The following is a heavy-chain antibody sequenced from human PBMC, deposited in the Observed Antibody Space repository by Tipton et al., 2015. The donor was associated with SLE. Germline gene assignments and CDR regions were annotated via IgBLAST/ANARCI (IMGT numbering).Heavy chain of an antibody. CDR1: EFTFNNYG. CDR3: AGSFYDVLTGYQALDH. J-gene: IGHJ4*02. Sequence: SLRLSCAASEFTFNNYGINWVRQAPGKGLEWVALISYDGNNKFFADTVKGRFTISRDSSKNALYLQMNSLRAEDTAVYYCAGSFYDVLTGYQALDHWGRGTLVTVSS. CDR2: ISYDGNNK. D-gene: IGHD3-9*01. V-gene: IGHV3-33*05.